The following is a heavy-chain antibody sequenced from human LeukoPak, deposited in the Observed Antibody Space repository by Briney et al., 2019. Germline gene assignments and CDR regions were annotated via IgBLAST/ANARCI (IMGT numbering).Heavy chain of an antibody. CDR3: ARVRYYGSGSLLDY. Sequence: SETLSLTCTVSGGSISSNSYYWSWIRQPAGKGLEWIGRIYTSGSTNYNPSLKSRVTISLNTSKNQFSLKLSSVTAADTAVYYCARVRYYGSGSLLDYWGQGTLVTVSS. CDR2: IYTSGST. CDR1: GGSISSNSYY. J-gene: IGHJ4*02. V-gene: IGHV4-61*02. D-gene: IGHD3-10*01.